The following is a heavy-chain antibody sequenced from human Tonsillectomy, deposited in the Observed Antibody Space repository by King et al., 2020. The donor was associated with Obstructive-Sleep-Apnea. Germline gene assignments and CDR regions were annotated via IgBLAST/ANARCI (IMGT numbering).Heavy chain of an antibody. D-gene: IGHD2-2*01. V-gene: IGHV5-51*01. CDR3: ARHPPYCTSTSCYAVYIDC. CDR2: IYPDDSDT. J-gene: IGHJ4*02. CDR1: GYSFTSYW. Sequence: VQLVQSGAEVKKPGESLKISCKGSGYSFTSYWIGWVRQMPGKGLEWVWIIYPDDSDTRYSPSFQGQVTISADKSISTAYLQWSSLKASDTAMYYCARHPPYCTSTSCYAVYIDCWGQGTLVTVSS.